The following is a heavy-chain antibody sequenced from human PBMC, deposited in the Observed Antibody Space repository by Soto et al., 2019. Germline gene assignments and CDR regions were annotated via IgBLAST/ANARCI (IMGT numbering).Heavy chain of an antibody. D-gene: IGHD6-19*01. CDR1: GFTFSSYA. CDR2: IDHSGGTT. CDR3: GKLYGSGWPNYFDY. J-gene: IGHJ4*02. V-gene: IGHV3-23*01. Sequence: PGGSLRLSCAASGFTFSSYAMSWVRQAPGKGLEWVSVIDHSGGTTYYADSVKGRFTISRDNSKNRLYLQMNSLRAEDTAVYFCGKLYGSGWPNYFDYWGQGNLVTVSS.